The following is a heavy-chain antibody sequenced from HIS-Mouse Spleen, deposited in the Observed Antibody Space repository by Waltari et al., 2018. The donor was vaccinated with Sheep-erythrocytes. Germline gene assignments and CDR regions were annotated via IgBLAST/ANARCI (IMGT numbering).Heavy chain of an antibody. CDR3: ARRTYYDFWSGYYTDAFDI. V-gene: IGHV5-51*03. Sequence: EAQLVQSGAEVKKPGESLKISCKGSGYSFTSYWTGWVRQMPGKGLEWMGIIYPGDSDTRYSPSFQGQVTISADKSISTAYLQWSSLKASDTAMYYCARRTYYDFWSGYYTDAFDIWGQGTMVTVSS. D-gene: IGHD3-3*01. J-gene: IGHJ3*02. CDR1: GYSFTSYW. CDR2: IYPGDSDT.